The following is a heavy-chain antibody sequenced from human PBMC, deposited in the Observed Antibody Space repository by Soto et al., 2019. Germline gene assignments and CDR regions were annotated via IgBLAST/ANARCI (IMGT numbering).Heavy chain of an antibody. D-gene: IGHD3-10*01. Sequence: PGESLKISCKGSGYSFTSYWIRWVLQMPGKGLEWMGRIDPSDSYTNYSPSFQGQVTISADKSISTAYLQWSSLKASDTAMYYCARLPNYYGSGSYYFDYWGQGTLVTVSS. J-gene: IGHJ4*02. CDR2: IDPSDSYT. CDR3: ARLPNYYGSGSYYFDY. CDR1: GYSFTSYW. V-gene: IGHV5-10-1*01.